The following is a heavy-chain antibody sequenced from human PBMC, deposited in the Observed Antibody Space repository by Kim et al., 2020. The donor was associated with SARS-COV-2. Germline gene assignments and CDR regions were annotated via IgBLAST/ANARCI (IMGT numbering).Heavy chain of an antibody. CDR3: ARDRGIVIHDWYFDL. J-gene: IGHJ2*01. D-gene: IGHD3-16*01. Sequence: ADAVKCRFTSSRDNDKNTLYLQMNSLTSEDTGVYYCARDRGIVIHDWYFDLWGRGTLVTVSS. V-gene: IGHV3-74*01.